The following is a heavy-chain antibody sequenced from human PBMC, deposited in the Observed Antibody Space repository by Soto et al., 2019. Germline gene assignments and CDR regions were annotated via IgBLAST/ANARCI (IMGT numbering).Heavy chain of an antibody. CDR3: ARESGSRVAGGPPLLDY. D-gene: IGHD2-2*01. CDR1: GYTFTSYG. J-gene: IGHJ4*02. Sequence: QVQLVQSGAEVKKPGASVKVSCKASGYTFTSYGISWVRQAPGQGLEWMGWISAYNGNTNYTQKLQGRVTITTDPSTRPAYLELRSLRSDDTAVYYCARESGSRVAGGPPLLDYWGQGTLVTVSS. V-gene: IGHV1-18*01. CDR2: ISAYNGNT.